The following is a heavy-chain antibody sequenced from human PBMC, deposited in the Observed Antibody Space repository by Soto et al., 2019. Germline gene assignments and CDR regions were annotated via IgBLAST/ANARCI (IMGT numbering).Heavy chain of an antibody. CDR1: GFPFSNYA. D-gene: IGHD6-6*01. V-gene: IGHV3-23*01. CDR3: AKRPLAARHTDY. Sequence: PGGSLSLSCAASGFPFSNYAMTWVRQAPGKGLEWVSTISGSGDNTYYADSVRGRFTISRDNSKNTLYLQMNSLRADDTAVYYCAKRPLAARHTDYWGQGTLVTVSS. CDR2: ISGSGDNT. J-gene: IGHJ4*02.